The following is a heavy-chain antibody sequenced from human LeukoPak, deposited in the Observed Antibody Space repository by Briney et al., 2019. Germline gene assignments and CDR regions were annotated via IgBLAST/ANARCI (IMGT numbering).Heavy chain of an antibody. Sequence: PSETLSLTCAVYGGSFSGYYWSWIRQPPGKGLEWIGEINHSGSTNYNPSLKSRVTISVATSKNQFSLKLSSVTAADTAVYYCARGAGGYSYGYFFDYWGQGTLVTVSS. J-gene: IGHJ4*02. CDR1: GGSFSGYY. V-gene: IGHV4-34*01. CDR2: INHSGST. D-gene: IGHD5-18*01. CDR3: ARGAGGYSYGYFFDY.